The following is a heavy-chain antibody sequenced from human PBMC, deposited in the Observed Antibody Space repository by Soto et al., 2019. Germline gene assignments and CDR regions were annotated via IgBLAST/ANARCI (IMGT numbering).Heavy chain of an antibody. CDR3: ARDIAEYSSSWSWGVWFDP. V-gene: IGHV1-69*08. CDR1: GGTFSSYT. J-gene: IGHJ5*02. CDR2: IIPILGIA. D-gene: IGHD6-13*01. Sequence: QVQLVQSGAEVKKPGSSVKVSCKASGGTFSSYTISWVRQAPGQGLEWMGRIIPILGIANYAQKFQGRVTITADKSTSTAYMELSSLRSEDTAVYYCARDIAEYSSSWSWGVWFDPWGQGTLVTVSS.